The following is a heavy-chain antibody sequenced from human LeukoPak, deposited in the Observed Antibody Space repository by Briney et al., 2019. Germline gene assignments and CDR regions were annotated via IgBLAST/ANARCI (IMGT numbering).Heavy chain of an antibody. CDR2: IIPIFGTA. Sequence: SVKVSCKASGGTFSSYAISWVRQAPGQGLEWMGGIIPIFGTANYAQKFQGRVTITADESTSTAYMELSSLRSEDTAVYYCARDARYCSSTSCYGDYFDYWGQGTLVTVSS. CDR1: GGTFSSYA. J-gene: IGHJ4*02. D-gene: IGHD2-2*01. CDR3: ARDARYCSSTSCYGDYFDY. V-gene: IGHV1-69*01.